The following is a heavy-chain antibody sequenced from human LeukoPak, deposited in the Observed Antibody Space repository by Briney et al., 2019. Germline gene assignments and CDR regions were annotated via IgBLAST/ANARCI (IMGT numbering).Heavy chain of an antibody. Sequence: SETLSLTCTVSGGSISSSSYYWGWIRQPPGKGLEWIGSIYYSGSTYYNPSLKSRVTISVDTSKNQFSLKLSSVTAADTAVYYCATEVGYCSSTSCYEFVYWGQGTLVTVSS. CDR2: IYYSGST. D-gene: IGHD2-2*01. V-gene: IGHV4-39*01. J-gene: IGHJ4*02. CDR3: ATEVGYCSSTSCYEFVY. CDR1: GGSISSSSYY.